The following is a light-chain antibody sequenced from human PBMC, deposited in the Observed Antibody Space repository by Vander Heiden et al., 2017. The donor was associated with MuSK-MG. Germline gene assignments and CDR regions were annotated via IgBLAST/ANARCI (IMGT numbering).Light chain of an antibody. CDR2: GAS. CDR3: QQYASSPLT. V-gene: IGKV3-20*01. CDR1: QSVSSSY. J-gene: IGKJ4*01. Sequence: IVLTQSPGTLSLSPGQRATLSCRARQSVSSSYLAWYQQKPVLAPRLLIYGASIRATGIPDRFSGSGSGTDFTLTISRLEPAALAVYYCQQYASSPLTFGGGTKVEIK.